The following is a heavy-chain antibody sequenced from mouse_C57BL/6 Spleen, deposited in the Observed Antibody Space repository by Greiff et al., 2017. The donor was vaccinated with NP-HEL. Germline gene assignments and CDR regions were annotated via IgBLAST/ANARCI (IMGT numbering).Heavy chain of an antibody. Sequence: EVQLVESGGGLVKPGGSLKLSCAASGFTFSSYAMSWVRQTPEKRLEWVATISDGGSYTYYPDNVKGRFTISRDNAKNNLYLQMSHMKSEDTAMYYCARDRDDYDYYAMDYWGQGTSVTVSS. D-gene: IGHD2-4*01. CDR2: ISDGGSYT. J-gene: IGHJ4*01. CDR1: GFTFSSYA. V-gene: IGHV5-4*01. CDR3: ARDRDDYDYYAMDY.